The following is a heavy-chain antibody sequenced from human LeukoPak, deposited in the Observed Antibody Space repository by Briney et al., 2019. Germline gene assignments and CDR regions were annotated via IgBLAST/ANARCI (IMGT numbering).Heavy chain of an antibody. CDR1: GDSIRSNN. CDR3: AREIAAAGDY. Sequence: PSETLSLTCTVSGDSIRSNNYYWGWIRQAPGKGLEWVAVISYDGSNKYYADSVKGRFTISRDNSKNTLYLQMNSLRAEDTAVYYCAREIAAAGDYWGQGTLVTVSS. V-gene: IGHV3-30-3*01. J-gene: IGHJ4*02. CDR2: ISYDGSNK. D-gene: IGHD6-13*01.